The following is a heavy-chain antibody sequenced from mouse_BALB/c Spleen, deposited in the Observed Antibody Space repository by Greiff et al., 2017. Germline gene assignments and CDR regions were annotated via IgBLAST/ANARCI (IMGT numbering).Heavy chain of an antibody. D-gene: IGHD1-1*01. CDR3: ARFTTVGDWYFDV. CDR1: GYTFTDYN. J-gene: IGHJ1*01. Sequence: VQLKESGPELVKPGASVKIPCKASGYTFTDYNMDWVKQSHGKSLEWIGDINPNNGGTIYNQKFKGKATLTVDKSSSTAYMELRSLTSEDTAVYYCARFTTVGDWYFDVWGAGTTVTVSS. V-gene: IGHV1-18*01. CDR2: INPNNGGT.